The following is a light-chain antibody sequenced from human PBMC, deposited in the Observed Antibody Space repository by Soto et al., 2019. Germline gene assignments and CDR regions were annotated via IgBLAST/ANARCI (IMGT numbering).Light chain of an antibody. Sequence: QLVLTQSPSASASLGASVKLTCTLSSGHSNYAIAWHQQQSEKGPRYLMKLNSDGSHSKGDGIPDRFSGSSSGAERYLTXXXXXXXXXXXYYCQTWGSGIVVFGGGTKVTV. CDR3: QTWGSGIVV. J-gene: IGLJ2*01. CDR2: LNSDGSH. V-gene: IGLV4-69*01. CDR1: SGHSNYA.